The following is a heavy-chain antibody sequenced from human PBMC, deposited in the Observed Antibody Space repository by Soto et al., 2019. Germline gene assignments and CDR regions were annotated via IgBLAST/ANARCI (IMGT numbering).Heavy chain of an antibody. CDR3: ARDRLECGWYENSFDY. V-gene: IGHV3-11*01. J-gene: IGHJ4*02. D-gene: IGHD6-19*01. CDR1: GFTFSDYY. CDR2: ISSSDTTI. Sequence: QVQLVESGGGLVKPGGSLRLSCAASGFTFSDYYMSWIRQAPGQGLEWVSYISSSDTTINYADSVKGRFTISRDNAKNSVYLQMKSLRAECTAVDYCARDRLECGWYENSFDYWGQGTLVTVSS.